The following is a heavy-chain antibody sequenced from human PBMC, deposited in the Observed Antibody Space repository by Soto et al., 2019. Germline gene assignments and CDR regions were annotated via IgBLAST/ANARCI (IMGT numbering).Heavy chain of an antibody. J-gene: IGHJ4*02. D-gene: IGHD6-6*01. CDR1: GYSFTSSS. Sequence: PGESLKISCKGSGYSFTSSSITWVRQMPGKGLEWMGHIDPSDSYLNQSPSFQGHVTGSPDKSIGTGYLQWCSLAVSDTDMYYCARRSSSSGLNFALWGQGTLVTV. V-gene: IGHV5-10-1*01. CDR3: ARRSSSSGLNFAL. CDR2: IDPSDSYL.